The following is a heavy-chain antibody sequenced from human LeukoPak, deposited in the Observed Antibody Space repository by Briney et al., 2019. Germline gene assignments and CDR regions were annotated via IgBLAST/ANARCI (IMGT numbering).Heavy chain of an antibody. D-gene: IGHD6-19*01. CDR2: INHSGST. CDR1: GGSFSGYY. V-gene: IGHV4-34*01. CDR3: ASSRGWLVRRALDY. Sequence: SETLSLTCAVYGGSFSGYYWSWIRQPPGKGLEWLGEINHSGSTNYNPSLKSRVTISVDTSKNQFSLKLSSVTAADTAVYYCASSRGWLVRRALDYWGQEPWSPSPQ. J-gene: IGHJ4*01.